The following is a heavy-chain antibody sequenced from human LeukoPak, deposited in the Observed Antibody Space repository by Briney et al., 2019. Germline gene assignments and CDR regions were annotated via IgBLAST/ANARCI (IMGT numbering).Heavy chain of an antibody. J-gene: IGHJ4*02. V-gene: IGHV4-59*01. CDR1: GGSISSYY. CDR2: IYYSGST. D-gene: IGHD6-13*01. CDR3: AREGGIAAAGHLYYFDY. Sequence: SETLSLTCTVSGGSISSYYWSWIRQPPGKGLEWIGYIYYSGSTNYNPSLKSRVTISVDTSQNQFSLKLSSMTAADTAVYYCAREGGIAAAGHLYYFDYWGQGTLVTVSS.